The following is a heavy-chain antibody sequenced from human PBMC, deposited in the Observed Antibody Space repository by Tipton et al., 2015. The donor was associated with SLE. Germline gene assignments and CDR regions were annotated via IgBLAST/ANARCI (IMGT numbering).Heavy chain of an antibody. Sequence: TLSLTCTVSGGSISSHYWSWIRQPPGKTLKWIGYIYSGGSTNYNPSLKSRVSISLDTSKNQFSLKLSSVTAADTAVYYCARDSIYYDILTGYYDNDYYYGMDVWGQGTTVTVSS. CDR2: IYSGGST. J-gene: IGHJ6*02. CDR3: ARDSIYYDILTGYYDNDYYYGMDV. CDR1: GGSISSHY. D-gene: IGHD3-9*01. V-gene: IGHV4-59*11.